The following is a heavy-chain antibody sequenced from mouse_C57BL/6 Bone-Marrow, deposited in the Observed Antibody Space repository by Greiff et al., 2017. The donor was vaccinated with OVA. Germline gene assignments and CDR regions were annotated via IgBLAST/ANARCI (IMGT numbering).Heavy chain of an antibody. J-gene: IGHJ2*01. CDR1: GYSFTGYF. Sequence: EVKLVESGPELVKPGDSVKISCKASGYSFTGYFMNWVMQSHGKSLEWIGRINPYNGDTFYNQKFKGKATLTVDKSSSTAHMELRSLTSEDSAVYYCARRRGDYWGQGTTLTVSS. V-gene: IGHV1-20*01. CDR3: ARRRGDY. CDR2: INPYNGDT.